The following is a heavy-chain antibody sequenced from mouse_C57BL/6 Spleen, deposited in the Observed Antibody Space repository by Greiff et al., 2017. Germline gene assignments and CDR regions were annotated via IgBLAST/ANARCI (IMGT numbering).Heavy chain of an antibody. D-gene: IGHD3-3*01. Sequence: EVKLVESGGGLVQPGGSLSLSCAASGFTFTDYYMSWVRQPPGKALEWLGFIRNKANGYTTEYSASVKGRFTISRDNSQSILYLQMNALRAEDSATYYCARYTGTREWYFDVWGTGTTVTVSS. J-gene: IGHJ1*03. V-gene: IGHV7-3*01. CDR2: IRNKANGYTT. CDR3: ARYTGTREWYFDV. CDR1: GFTFTDYY.